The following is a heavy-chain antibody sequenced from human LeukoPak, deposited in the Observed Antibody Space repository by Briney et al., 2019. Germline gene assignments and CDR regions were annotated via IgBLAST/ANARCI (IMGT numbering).Heavy chain of an antibody. V-gene: IGHV3-7*01. Sequence: GGSLRLSCAASAFTFSRYYMSWVRQAPGKGLEWVASIKPDGSEKYYVDSVKGRFTISRDNPEKSLYLQMHSLRVEDTAVYYCAKDGDGIEAPFDYWGQGTLVTVSS. J-gene: IGHJ4*02. CDR3: AKDGDGIEAPFDY. CDR1: AFTFSRYY. D-gene: IGHD5-24*01. CDR2: IKPDGSEK.